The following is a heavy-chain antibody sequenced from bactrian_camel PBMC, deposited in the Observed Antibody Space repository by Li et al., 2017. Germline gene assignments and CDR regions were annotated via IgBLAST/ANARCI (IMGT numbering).Heavy chain of an antibody. V-gene: IGHV3S9*01. CDR2: LDSDGTT. CDR3: AASAKCAALGLYAT. J-gene: IGHJ4*01. Sequence: HVQLVESGGGAVQAGGSLRLSCVASGLPFSSYCLGWFRQRPGESRRGITTLDSDGTTWYVDAVKGRFTISKDNAKSTLYLQMNSLKPEDTGMYYSAASAKCAALGLYATWGQGTQVTVS. CDR1: GLPFSSYC. D-gene: IGHD1*01.